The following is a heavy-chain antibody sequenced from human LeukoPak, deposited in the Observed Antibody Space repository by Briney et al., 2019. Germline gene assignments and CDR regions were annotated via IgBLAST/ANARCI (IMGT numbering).Heavy chain of an antibody. V-gene: IGHV3-7*01. D-gene: IGHD2-15*01. CDR2: IKADGSET. J-gene: IGHJ4*02. CDR3: ARFGVLAAVDY. CDR1: GFTFSSYS. Sequence: QTGGSLRLSCAASGFTFSSYSMNWVRQAPGKGLEWVANIKADGSETHYVDSVKGRFTISRDNAKNSLYLQMSSLGADDTAVYYCARFGVLAAVDYWGQGTLVTVSS.